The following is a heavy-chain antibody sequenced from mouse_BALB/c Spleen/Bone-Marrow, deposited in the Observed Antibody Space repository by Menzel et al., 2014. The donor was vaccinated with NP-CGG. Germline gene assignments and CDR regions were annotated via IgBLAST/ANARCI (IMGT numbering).Heavy chain of an antibody. Sequence: VQLQQSGGGLVKPGGSLKLSCAASGFAFSSYDMSWVRQTPEKRLEWVAYISSGGGSTYYPDTVKGRFTISRDNAKNTLSLKRRSLNSEDTARYCCAKHRNYFDYGGQGTPPTFSP. J-gene: IGHJ2*01. CDR2: ISSGGGST. CDR1: GFAFSSYD. V-gene: IGHV5-12-1*01. CDR3: AKHRNYFDY.